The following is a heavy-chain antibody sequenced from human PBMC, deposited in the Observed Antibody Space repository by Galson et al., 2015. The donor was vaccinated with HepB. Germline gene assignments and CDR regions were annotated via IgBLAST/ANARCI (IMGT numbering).Heavy chain of an antibody. V-gene: IGHV3-11*06. CDR1: GFTFSDYY. CDR2: ISSSSSYT. Sequence: SLRLSCAASGFTFSDYYMSWIRQAPGKGLEWVSYISSSSSYTNYADSVKGRFTISRDNAKNSLYLQMNSLRAEDTAVYYCARAPKEIYCSSTSCRYYYYYMDVWGKGTTVTVSS. CDR3: ARAPKEIYCSSTSCRYYYYYMDV. D-gene: IGHD2-2*01. J-gene: IGHJ6*03.